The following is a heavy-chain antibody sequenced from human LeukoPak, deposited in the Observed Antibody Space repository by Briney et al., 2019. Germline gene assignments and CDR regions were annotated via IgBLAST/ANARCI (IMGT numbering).Heavy chain of an antibody. CDR1: GYTFTGYY. CDR2: INPNSGGT. D-gene: IGHD2-15*01. J-gene: IGHJ5*02. Sequence: ASVKVSCKASGYTFTGYYMHWVRQAPGQGLEWMGWINPNSGGTNYAQKFQGRDTMTRDTSISTAYMELSRLRSDDTAVYYCASSVAATSNWFDPWGQGTLVTVSS. CDR3: ASSVAATSNWFDP. V-gene: IGHV1-2*02.